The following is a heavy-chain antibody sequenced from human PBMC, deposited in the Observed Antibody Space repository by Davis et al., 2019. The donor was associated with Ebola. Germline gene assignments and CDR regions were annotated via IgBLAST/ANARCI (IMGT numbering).Heavy chain of an antibody. V-gene: IGHV1-46*01. CDR2: IVPGSGRT. J-gene: IGHJ4*02. CDR1: GYTFTNYF. CDR3: ARVAANHGLYEFDQ. Sequence: AASVKVSCKTSGYTFTNYFLHWVRQAPGHGLEWMGMIVPGSGRTAYAQRFQGRVTMTTDPSSRKVFLELSSLRSDDSALYYCARVAANHGLYEFDQWGQGTLVTVSS. D-gene: IGHD5-12*01.